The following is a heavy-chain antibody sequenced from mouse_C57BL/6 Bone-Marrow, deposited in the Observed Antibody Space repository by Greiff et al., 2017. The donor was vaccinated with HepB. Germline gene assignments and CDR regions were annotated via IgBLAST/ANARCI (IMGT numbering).Heavy chain of an antibody. CDR1: GYSITSGYY. V-gene: IGHV3-6*01. D-gene: IGHD2-3*01. CDR2: ISYDGSN. J-gene: IGHJ4*01. CDR3: ARAAYDGYYLYAMDY. Sequence: EVKLVESGPGLVKPSQSLSLTCSVTGYSITSGYYWNWIRQFPGNKLEWMGYISYDGSNNYNPSLKNRISITRDTSKNQFFLKLNSVTTEDTATYYCARAAYDGYYLYAMDYWGQGTSVTVSS.